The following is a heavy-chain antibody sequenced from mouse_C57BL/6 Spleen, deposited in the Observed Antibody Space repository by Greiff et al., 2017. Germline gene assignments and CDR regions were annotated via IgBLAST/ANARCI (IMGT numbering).Heavy chain of an antibody. D-gene: IGHD1-1*01. CDR1: GYSITSGYY. CDR3: ARKEYYGSSIYLRYFDY. CDR2: ISYDGSN. J-gene: IGHJ2*01. V-gene: IGHV3-6*01. Sequence: EVQRVESGPGLVKPSQSLSLTCSVTGYSITSGYYWNWIRQFPGNKLEWMGYISYDGSNNYNQSLKNRISITRDTSKNQFFLKLNSVTTEDTATYDCARKEYYGSSIYLRYFDYWGQGTTLTVSS.